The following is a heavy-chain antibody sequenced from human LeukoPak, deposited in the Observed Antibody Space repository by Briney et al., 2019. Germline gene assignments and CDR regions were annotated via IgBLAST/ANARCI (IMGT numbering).Heavy chain of an antibody. Sequence: GGSLRLSCAASGFTFSSYAMHWVRQAPGKGLEWVAVISYDGSNKYYADSVKGRFTISRDNSKNTLYLQMNSLRAEDTAVYYCAKKGTYYYDSSGYYPNDYWGQGTLVTVSS. CDR2: ISYDGSNK. V-gene: IGHV3-30*07. CDR1: GFTFSSYA. D-gene: IGHD3-22*01. J-gene: IGHJ4*02. CDR3: AKKGTYYYDSSGYYPNDY.